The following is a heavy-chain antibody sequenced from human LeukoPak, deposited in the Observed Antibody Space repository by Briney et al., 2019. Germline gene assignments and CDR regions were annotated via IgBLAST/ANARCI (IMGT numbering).Heavy chain of an antibody. D-gene: IGHD6-13*01. CDR2: ISGSGGST. CDR3: AKAHERYSSSWYVETFDY. J-gene: IGHJ4*02. V-gene: IGHV3-23*01. Sequence: SRGSLRLSCAASGFTFSSYAMSWVRQAPGKGLEWVSAISGSGGSTYYADSVKGRFTISRDNSKNTLYLQMNSLRAEDTAVYYCAKAHERYSSSWYVETFDYWGQGTLVTVSS. CDR1: GFTFSSYA.